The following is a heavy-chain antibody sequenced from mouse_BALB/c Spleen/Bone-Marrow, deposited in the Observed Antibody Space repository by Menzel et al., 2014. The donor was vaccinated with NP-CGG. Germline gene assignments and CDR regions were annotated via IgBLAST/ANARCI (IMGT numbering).Heavy chain of an antibody. CDR3: ARDSRSTVSHFDY. J-gene: IGHJ2*01. Sequence: EVMLVESGGGLVQPGGSLTLSCATSGFTFTDYYMNWVRQPPGKALEWLGFIRNKANGYTTEYSASVKGRFTISRDNSQSILYLQMNTLRAEDSATYYCARDSRSTVSHFDYWGQGTTLTVSS. CDR1: GFTFTDYY. D-gene: IGHD1-1*01. CDR2: IRNKANGYTT. V-gene: IGHV7-3*02.